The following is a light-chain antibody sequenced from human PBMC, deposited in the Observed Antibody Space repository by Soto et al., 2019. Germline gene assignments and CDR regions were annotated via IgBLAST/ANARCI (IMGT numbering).Light chain of an antibody. CDR1: QSISSW. Sequence: MQVAQCHCVQSSCVGNREKITCRASQSISSWLAWYQQKQGKAPKLLIYDASSLESGVPSRFSGSVSGTKGTITIASLKTDDGPTHHCQQSEPFTGTFGPGTKVDIK. V-gene: IGKV1-5*01. J-gene: IGKJ1*01. CDR2: DAS. CDR3: QQSEPFTGT.